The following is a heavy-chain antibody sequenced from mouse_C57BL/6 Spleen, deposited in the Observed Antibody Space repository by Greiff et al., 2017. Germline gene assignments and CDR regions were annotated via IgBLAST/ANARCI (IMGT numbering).Heavy chain of an antibody. D-gene: IGHD4-1*01. V-gene: IGHV1-76*01. CDR3: ARLTGTGAMDY. CDR1: GYTFTAYY. CDR2: IYPGSGNT. J-gene: IGHJ4*01. Sequence: VQLQQSGAELVRPGASVKLSCKASGYTFTAYYINWVKQRPGQGLEWIARIYPGSGNTSYNEKFKGKATLTAEKSSSTAYMQRSSLKSEDSAVYCCARLTGTGAMDYWGQGTSVTVSS.